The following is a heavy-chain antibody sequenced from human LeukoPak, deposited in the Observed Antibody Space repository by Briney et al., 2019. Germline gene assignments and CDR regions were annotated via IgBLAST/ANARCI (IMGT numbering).Heavy chain of an antibody. J-gene: IGHJ4*02. CDR1: GFTFSSYS. CDR3: AREDCSGGSCYYVDY. V-gene: IGHV3-21*01. CDR2: ISSSSSYI. D-gene: IGHD2-15*01. Sequence: GGSLRLSCAASGFTFSSYSMNWVRQAPGKGREGVSSISSSSSYIYYADSVKGRFTISRDNSKNTLYLQMNSLRAEDTAVYYCAREDCSGGSCYYVDYWGQGTLVTVSS.